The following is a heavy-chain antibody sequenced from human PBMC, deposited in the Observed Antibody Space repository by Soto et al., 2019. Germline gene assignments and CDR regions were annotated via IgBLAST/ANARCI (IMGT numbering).Heavy chain of an antibody. J-gene: IGHJ4*02. CDR3: AKNSDYSGFDY. Sequence: PGGSLRLSCAASGFTFSRYDMHWVRQAPGKGLQWVAVMPYDGSNKYYADSVKGRFTVSRDNSKNTLYLQMNSLSPEDTAVYYCAKNSDYSGFDYWGQGTLVTVSS. CDR2: MPYDGSNK. CDR1: GFTFSRYD. V-gene: IGHV3-30*18. D-gene: IGHD1-26*01.